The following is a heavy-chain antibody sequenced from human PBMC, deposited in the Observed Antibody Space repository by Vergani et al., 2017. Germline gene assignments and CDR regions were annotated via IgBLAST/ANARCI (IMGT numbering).Heavy chain of an antibody. CDR2: ISGSGGST. V-gene: IGHV3-23*01. CDR1: GFTFSSYA. CDR3: ARERVVNGMGYYYYYMDV. J-gene: IGHJ6*03. Sequence: EVQLLESGGGLVQPGGSLRLSCAASGFTFSSYAMSWVRQAPGKGLEWVSAISGSGGSTYYADSVKGRFTISRDNSKNTLYLQMNSLRAEDTAVYYCARERVVNGMGYYYYYMDVWGKGTTVTVSS. D-gene: IGHD3-10*01.